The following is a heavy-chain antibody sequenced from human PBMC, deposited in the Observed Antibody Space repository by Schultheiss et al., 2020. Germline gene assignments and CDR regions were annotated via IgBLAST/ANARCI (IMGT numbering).Heavy chain of an antibody. Sequence: ETLSLTCNVSGGSISMNHYWAWIRQSPGKGLEWIGSIYYAGNTAYNPSLKSRVTLAVDTSKNQFSLKLTSVTATETAAYYCAKHRVVGSTYSDFDIWGQGTMVTVSS. D-gene: IGHD1-7*01. CDR3: AKHRVVGSTYSDFDI. CDR1: GGSISMNHY. CDR2: IYYAGNT. J-gene: IGHJ3*02. V-gene: IGHV4-39*01.